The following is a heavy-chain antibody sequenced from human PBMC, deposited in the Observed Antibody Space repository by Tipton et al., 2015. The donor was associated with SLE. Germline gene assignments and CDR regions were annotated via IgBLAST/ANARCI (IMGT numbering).Heavy chain of an antibody. CDR2: INHSGST. CDR3: ARGRPRATQAWGGYYSYMDV. Sequence: GLVKPSETLSLTCAVYGGSFSGYYWSWIRQPPGKGLEWIGEINHSGSTNYNPSLKSRITISVDTSKNQFSLRLSSVTAADTAVYYCARGRPRATQAWGGYYSYMDVWGKGTTVTVSS. J-gene: IGHJ6*03. CDR1: GGSFSGYY. D-gene: IGHD3-16*01. V-gene: IGHV4-34*01.